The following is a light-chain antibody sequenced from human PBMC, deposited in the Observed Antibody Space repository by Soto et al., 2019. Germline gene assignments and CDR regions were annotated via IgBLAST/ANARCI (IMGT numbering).Light chain of an antibody. Sequence: DIQITQSPSSVSASVGDRVTITCHASQGISRSLAWYQQKPGKAPKLLIYSASSLQSGVPSRFSGSGFGTDFTLKISRVEAEDVGVYYCMQPLQSWTFGQGTKV. J-gene: IGKJ1*01. CDR2: SAS. CDR1: QGISRS. V-gene: IGKV1D-12*01. CDR3: MQPLQSWT.